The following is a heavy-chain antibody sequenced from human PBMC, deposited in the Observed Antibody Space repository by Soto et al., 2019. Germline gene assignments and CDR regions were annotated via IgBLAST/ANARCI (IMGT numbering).Heavy chain of an antibody. CDR1: GFTFSSYT. CDR3: ARDRSYYDSSAYYAH. V-gene: IGHV3-21*01. D-gene: IGHD3-22*01. J-gene: IGHJ4*02. Sequence: GGSLRLSCAASGFTFSSYTMNWVRQAPGKGLEWVSSISSSSSYIYYADSVKGRFTISRDNAKNSLYLQMNSLRAEDTVVYYCARDRSYYDSSAYYAHWGQGTLVTVSS. CDR2: ISSSSSYI.